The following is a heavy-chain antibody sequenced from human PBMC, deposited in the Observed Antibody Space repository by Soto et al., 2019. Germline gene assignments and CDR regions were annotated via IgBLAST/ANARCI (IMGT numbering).Heavy chain of an antibody. V-gene: IGHV4-31*03. CDR2: IYYSGST. J-gene: IGHJ3*02. CDR3: ARYPTTVTTMGAFDI. CDR1: GGSISSGGYY. D-gene: IGHD4-17*01. Sequence: SETLSLTCTVSGGSISSGGYYWSWIRHHPGKGLEWIGYIYYSGSTYYNPSLKSRVTISVDTSKNQFSLKLSSVTAADTAVYYCARYPTTVTTMGAFDIWGQGTMVTVSS.